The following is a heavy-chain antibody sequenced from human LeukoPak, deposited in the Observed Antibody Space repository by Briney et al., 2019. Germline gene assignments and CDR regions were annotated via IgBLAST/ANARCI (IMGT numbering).Heavy chain of an antibody. J-gene: IGHJ4*02. V-gene: IGHV3-48*04. CDR3: ARAKAGTTIPLFDY. Sequence: GGSLRLSCAASGFTFSSYSMNWVRQTPEKGLEWVAYITGSSSTVYYADSAKGRFTISRDNAKNSLYLQMNSLRAEDTAVYYCARAKAGTTIPLFDYWGQGTLVTVSS. CDR2: ITGSSSTV. D-gene: IGHD1-1*01. CDR1: GFTFSSYS.